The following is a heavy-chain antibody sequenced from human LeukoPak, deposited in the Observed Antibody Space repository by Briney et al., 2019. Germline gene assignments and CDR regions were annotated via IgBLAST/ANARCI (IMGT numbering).Heavy chain of an antibody. J-gene: IGHJ6*03. Sequence: HPGGSLRLSCTASGFTFDDYAMHWVRQAPGKGLEWASGISWNSGRIGYADSVKGRFTISRDNAKNSLYLQMNSLRAEDTAVYYCARSTTHPYYYYMDVWGKGTTVTISS. CDR3: ARSTTHPYYYYMDV. CDR2: ISWNSGRI. CDR1: GFTFDDYA. D-gene: IGHD4-17*01. V-gene: IGHV3-9*01.